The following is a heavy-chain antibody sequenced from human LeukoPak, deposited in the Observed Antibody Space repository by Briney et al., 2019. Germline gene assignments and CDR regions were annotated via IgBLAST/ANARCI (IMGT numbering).Heavy chain of an antibody. Sequence: ASVKVSCKASGYTFTSYDINWVRQATGQGLEWMGWMNPNSGNTGYAQKFPGRVTITRTTSISTAYMELSSRRSEDTAVYYCARAARYCSSTSCYTWSVYYYYYMDVWGKGTTVTVSS. J-gene: IGHJ6*03. CDR2: MNPNSGNT. CDR1: GYTFTSYD. V-gene: IGHV1-8*03. CDR3: ARAARYCSSTSCYTWSVYYYYYMDV. D-gene: IGHD2-2*02.